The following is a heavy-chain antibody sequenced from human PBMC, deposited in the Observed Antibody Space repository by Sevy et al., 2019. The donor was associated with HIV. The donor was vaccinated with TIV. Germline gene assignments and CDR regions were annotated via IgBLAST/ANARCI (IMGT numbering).Heavy chain of an antibody. CDR1: GFTFSSYA. CDR2: ISGSGGST. V-gene: IGHV3-23*01. CDR3: AKDLAVAVTRPFDY. Sequence: GGSLRLSCAASGFTFSSYAMSWVRQAPGKGLEWVPAISGSGGSTYYADSVKGRFTISRDNSKNTLYLQMNSLRAEDTAVYYCAKDLAVAVTRPFDYWGQGTLVTVS. D-gene: IGHD6-19*01. J-gene: IGHJ4*02.